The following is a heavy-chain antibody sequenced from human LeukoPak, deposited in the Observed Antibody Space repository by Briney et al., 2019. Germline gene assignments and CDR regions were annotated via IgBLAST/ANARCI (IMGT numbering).Heavy chain of an antibody. D-gene: IGHD3-22*01. CDR3: ARGGGYYDSGGYGPPLFI. CDR2: INHSGST. J-gene: IGHJ4*02. Sequence: GSLRLSCAASGFTFNIYWMHWVRQPPGKGLEWIGEINHSGSTNYNPSLKSRVTISVDTSKSQFSLKLSSVTAADTAVYYCARGGGYYDSGGYGPPLFIWGQGTLVTVSS. CDR1: GFTFNIYW. V-gene: IGHV4-34*01.